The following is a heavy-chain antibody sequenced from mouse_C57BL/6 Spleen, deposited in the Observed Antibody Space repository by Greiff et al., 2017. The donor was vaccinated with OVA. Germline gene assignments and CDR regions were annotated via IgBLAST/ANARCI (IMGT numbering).Heavy chain of an antibody. CDR2: IYPRSGNT. CDR3: ARGWSTETWFAY. Sequence: VQRVESGAELARPGASVKLSCKASGYTFTSYGISWVKQRTGQGLEWIGEIYPRSGNTYYNEKFKGKATLTADKSSSTAYMELRSLTSEDSAVYFCARGWSTETWFAYWGQGTLVTVSA. D-gene: IGHD1-1*01. V-gene: IGHV1-81*01. J-gene: IGHJ3*01. CDR1: GYTFTSYG.